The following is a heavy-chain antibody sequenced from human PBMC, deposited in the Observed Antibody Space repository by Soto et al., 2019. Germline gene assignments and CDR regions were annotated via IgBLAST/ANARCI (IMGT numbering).Heavy chain of an antibody. Sequence: QVQLVESGGGVVQPGRSLRLSCAASGFTFSSYGMHWVRQAPGKGLEWVAVISYDGSNKYYADSVKGRFTISRDNSKNTLYLQMNSLRAEDTAVYYCAKDFLNYDNNWFDPWGQGTLVTVSS. J-gene: IGHJ5*02. V-gene: IGHV3-30*18. CDR3: AKDFLNYDNNWFDP. D-gene: IGHD3-3*01. CDR2: ISYDGSNK. CDR1: GFTFSSYG.